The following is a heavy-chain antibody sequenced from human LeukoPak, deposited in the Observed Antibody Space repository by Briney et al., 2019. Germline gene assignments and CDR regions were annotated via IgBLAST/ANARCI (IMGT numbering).Heavy chain of an antibody. D-gene: IGHD6-6*01. V-gene: IGHV1-2*02. J-gene: IGHJ6*03. CDR1: GYTFTGYY. CDR3: ATKARGYYYYYYMDV. Sequence: GASVKVSCKASGYTFTGYYMHWVRQAPGQGLEWMGWINPNSGGTNYAQKFQGRVTMTRDTSIRTAYMELSRLRSDDTAVYYCATKARGYYYYYYMDVWGKGTTVTVSS. CDR2: INPNSGGT.